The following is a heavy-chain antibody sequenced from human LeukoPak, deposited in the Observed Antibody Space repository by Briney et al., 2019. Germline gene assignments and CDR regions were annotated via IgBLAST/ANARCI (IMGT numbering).Heavy chain of an antibody. V-gene: IGHV1-69*04. J-gene: IGHJ4*02. CDR1: GGTFSSYT. Sequence: GASVKVSCKASGGTFSSYTISWVRQAPGQGLEWMGRIIPILGIANYAQKFQGRVTITADKSTSAAYMELSSLRSEDTAVYYCARDLEVVGATLGGDYWGQGTLVTVSS. D-gene: IGHD1-26*01. CDR2: IIPILGIA. CDR3: ARDLEVVGATLGGDY.